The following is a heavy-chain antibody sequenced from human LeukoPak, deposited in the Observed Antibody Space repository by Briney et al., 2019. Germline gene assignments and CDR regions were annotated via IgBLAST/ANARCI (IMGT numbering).Heavy chain of an antibody. CDR1: GFTFSSYE. D-gene: IGHD3-22*01. CDR2: ISSSGSTI. V-gene: IGHV3-48*03. CDR3: ARARRDYGSSGYLYNWFDP. Sequence: GGSLRLSCAASGFTFSSYEMNWVRQAPGKGLEWVSYISSSGSTIYYADSVKGRFTISRDNAKNSLYLQMNSLRAEDTAVYYCARARRDYGSSGYLYNWFDPWGQGTLVTVSS. J-gene: IGHJ5*02.